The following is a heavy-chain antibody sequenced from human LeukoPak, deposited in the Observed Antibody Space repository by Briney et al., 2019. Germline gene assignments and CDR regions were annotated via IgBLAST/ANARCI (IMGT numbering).Heavy chain of an antibody. J-gene: IGHJ4*02. CDR1: GYXFTSYG. V-gene: IGHV1-18*01. Sequence: ASVKVSCKASGYXFTSYGISWVRQAPGQGLEWMGWISAYNGNTSYAQKLQGRVTMTTDTSTSTAYMELRSLRSDDTAVYYCARDLKVLGSIAVADNYFDYWGQGTLVTVSS. CDR2: ISAYNGNT. D-gene: IGHD6-19*01. CDR3: ARDLKVLGSIAVADNYFDY.